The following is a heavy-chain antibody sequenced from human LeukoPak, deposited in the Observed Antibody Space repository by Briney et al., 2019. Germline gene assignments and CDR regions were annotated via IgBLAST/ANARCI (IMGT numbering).Heavy chain of an antibody. D-gene: IGHD2-21*02. V-gene: IGHV3-48*03. J-gene: IGHJ6*02. CDR2: ISSSGSTI. CDR3: ASEYCGGDCSDYYYYGMDV. CDR1: GFTFSSYE. Sequence: GGSLRHSCAASGFTFSSYEMNWVRQAPGKGLEWVSYISSSGSTIYYADSVKGRFTISRDNAKNSLYLQMNSLRAEDTAVYYCASEYCGGDCSDYYYYGMDVWGQGTTVTVSS.